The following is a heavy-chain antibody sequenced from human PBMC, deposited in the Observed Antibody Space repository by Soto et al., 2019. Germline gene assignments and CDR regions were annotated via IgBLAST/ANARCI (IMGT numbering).Heavy chain of an antibody. D-gene: IGHD2-8*02. J-gene: IGHJ4*02. CDR2: IYYSGST. CDR1: GGSISSGGYY. CDR3: ARYGTDYYFDY. Sequence: PSETLSLTCTVSGGSISSGGYYWSWIRQHPGKGLEWIGYIYYSGSTYYNPSLKSRVTISVDTSKNQFSLKLSSVTAADTAVYYCARYGTDYYFDYWGQGTLVTVSS. V-gene: IGHV4-31*03.